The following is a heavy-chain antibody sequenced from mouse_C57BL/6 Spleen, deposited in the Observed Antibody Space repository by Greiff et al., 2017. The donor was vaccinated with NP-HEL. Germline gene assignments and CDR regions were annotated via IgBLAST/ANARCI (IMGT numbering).Heavy chain of an antibody. V-gene: IGHV1-9*01. CDR2: ILPGSGST. CDR3: ARKDYVYDEGYYFDY. Sequence: VQLQQSGAELMKPGASVKLSCKATGYTFTGYWIEWVKQRPGHGLEWIGEILPGSGSTNYNEKFKGKATLTADTSSTTAYMQFSSLTNEDSAIYYCARKDYVYDEGYYFDYWGQGTTLTVSS. CDR1: GYTFTGYW. D-gene: IGHD2-2*01. J-gene: IGHJ2*01.